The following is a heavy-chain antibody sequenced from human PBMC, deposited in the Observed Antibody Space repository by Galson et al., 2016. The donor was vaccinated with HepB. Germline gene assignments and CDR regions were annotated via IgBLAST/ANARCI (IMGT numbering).Heavy chain of an antibody. CDR1: GDSTIPYY. D-gene: IGHD4-17*01. J-gene: IGHJ4*02. Sequence: SETLSLTCTVSGDSTIPYYWTWIRQPPGKGLQWIGHIYYDGTTNYSPSLKSRVVLSVDTSENQFSLGLASVTAADTAVYFCARRSNYGDYFDFWGPGTLVSVSS. V-gene: IGHV4-59*01. CDR2: IYYDGTT. CDR3: ARRSNYGDYFDF.